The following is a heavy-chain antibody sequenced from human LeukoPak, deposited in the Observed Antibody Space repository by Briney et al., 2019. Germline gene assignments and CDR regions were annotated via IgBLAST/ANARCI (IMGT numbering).Heavy chain of an antibody. CDR1: GFIFSNYA. D-gene: IGHD1-1*01. Sequence: PGGSLRLSCAGSGFIFSNYAMSWVRQAPGQGLEWVSTISNSGDATFYADAVKGRFTITRDNSKNTLYLQMYSLRAEDTAIYYSAKAPPYTKYFDYWGQGTLLTVSS. CDR3: AKAPPYTKYFDY. CDR2: ISNSGDAT. V-gene: IGHV3-23*01. J-gene: IGHJ4*02.